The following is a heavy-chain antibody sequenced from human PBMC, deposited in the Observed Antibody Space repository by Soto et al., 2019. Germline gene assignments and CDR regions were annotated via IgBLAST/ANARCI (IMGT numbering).Heavy chain of an antibody. CDR1: GGSLSSSTEY. CDR3: ARTVAVAGIAEYFQH. CDR2: IYYSGNT. D-gene: IGHD6-19*01. Sequence: SETLSLTCTVSGGSLSSSTEYWGWIRQPPGKGLEWIGSIYYSGNTYSNPSLKSRVTISVDTSKNQFSLKLSSVTAADTAVYFCARTVAVAGIAEYFQHWGQGSLVTVSS. V-gene: IGHV4-39*01. J-gene: IGHJ1*01.